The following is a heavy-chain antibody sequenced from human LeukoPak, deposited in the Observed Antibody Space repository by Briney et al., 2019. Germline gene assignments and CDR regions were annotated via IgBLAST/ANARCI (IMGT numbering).Heavy chain of an antibody. CDR1: GFTFDDYA. CDR2: ISWNSGSI. D-gene: IGHD4-17*01. V-gene: IGHV3-9*01. Sequence: GGSLRLSCAASGFTFDDYAMHWVRQAPGKGLEWVSGISWNSGSIGYADSVKGRFTISRDNAKNSLYLQMNSLRAEDTALYYCTKSSYYGDYVGGEFDYWGQGTLVTVSS. CDR3: TKSSYYGDYVGGEFDY. J-gene: IGHJ4*02.